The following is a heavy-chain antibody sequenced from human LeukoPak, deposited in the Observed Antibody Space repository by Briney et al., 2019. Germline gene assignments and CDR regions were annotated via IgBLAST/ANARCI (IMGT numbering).Heavy chain of an antibody. Sequence: ASVKVSCKASGYTFTGYYMHWVRQAPGQGLEWMGWINPNSGGTNYAQKFQGRVTMTRDTSISTAYMELSRLRSDDTAVYYCARVLQFLWFGESRPDAFDIWGQGTMVTVSS. CDR1: GYTFTGYY. J-gene: IGHJ3*02. CDR2: INPNSGGT. V-gene: IGHV1-2*02. CDR3: ARVLQFLWFGESRPDAFDI. D-gene: IGHD3-10*01.